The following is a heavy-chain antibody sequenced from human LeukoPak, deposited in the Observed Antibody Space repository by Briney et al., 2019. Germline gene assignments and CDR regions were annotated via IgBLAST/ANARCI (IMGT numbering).Heavy chain of an antibody. V-gene: IGHV3-72*01. D-gene: IGHD3-22*01. CDR3: TRLYPFVSGRYYPDY. CDR2: SRNKANSYST. J-gene: IGHJ4*02. CDR1: GFTVSDHY. Sequence: GGSLRLSCAASGFTVSDHYMDWVCQAPGQGLEWVGRSRNKANSYSTEYAASVKGRVAISRDDSGTSIYLQMNSLKTEDTAVYYCTRLYPFVSGRYYPDYWGQGTLVTVSS.